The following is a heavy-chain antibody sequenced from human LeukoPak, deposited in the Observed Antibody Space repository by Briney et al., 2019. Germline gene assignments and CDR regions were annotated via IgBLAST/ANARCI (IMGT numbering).Heavy chain of an antibody. J-gene: IGHJ4*02. V-gene: IGHV4-59*08. CDR2: IYYSGST. CDR1: GGSISSYY. Sequence: PSETLSLTCTVSGGSISSYYWSWMRQPPGKGLEWIGYIYYSGSTKYNPSLKSRVTISVDTSKNQFSLKLSSVTAADTAVYYCARHGAYSGSFPFDYGGQGTLVTVSS. CDR3: ARHGAYSGSFPFDY. D-gene: IGHD1-26*01.